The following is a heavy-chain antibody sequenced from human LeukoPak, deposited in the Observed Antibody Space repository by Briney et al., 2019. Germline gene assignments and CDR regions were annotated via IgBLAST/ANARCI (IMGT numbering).Heavy chain of an antibody. CDR3: ARVDGDHSDY. Sequence: PSDTLSLTCTVSGGSISSGGYYWSWIRRPPGKGLEWIGYIYHSGSTYYNPSLKSRVTISVDRSKNQFSLKLSSVTAADTAVYYCARVDGDHSDYWGQGTLVTVSS. V-gene: IGHV4-30-2*01. J-gene: IGHJ4*02. D-gene: IGHD7-27*01. CDR1: GGSISSGGYY. CDR2: IYHSGST.